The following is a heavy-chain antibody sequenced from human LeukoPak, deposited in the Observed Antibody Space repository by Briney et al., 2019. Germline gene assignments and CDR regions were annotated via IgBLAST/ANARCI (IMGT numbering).Heavy chain of an antibody. J-gene: IGHJ4*02. V-gene: IGHV3-11*01. CDR3: ARAPHRGYSYGYSDY. CDR2: ISSSGSTI. D-gene: IGHD5-18*01. CDR1: GFTFSDYY. Sequence: GGSLRLSFAASGFTFSDYYMSWIRQAPGKGLEWVSYISSSGSTIYYADSVKGRFTISRDNAKNSLYLQMNSLRAEDTAVYYCARAPHRGYSYGYSDYWGQGTLVTVSS.